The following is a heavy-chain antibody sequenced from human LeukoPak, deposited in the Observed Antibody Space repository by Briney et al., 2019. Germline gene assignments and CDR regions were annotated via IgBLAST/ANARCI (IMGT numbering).Heavy chain of an antibody. CDR3: TRRNLYTKYGEDFDF. CDR1: GGTFNNYA. J-gene: IGHJ4*02. V-gene: IGHV1-69*13. Sequence: SVKVSCKTSGGTFNNYAISWVRQAPGQGLEWVGGIIPVFGTANYAQKFRGRATITADESANTAYMELSSLRSGDTAVYYCTRRNLYTKYGEDFDFWDQGTLVIVTS. D-gene: IGHD4-11*01. CDR2: IIPVFGTA.